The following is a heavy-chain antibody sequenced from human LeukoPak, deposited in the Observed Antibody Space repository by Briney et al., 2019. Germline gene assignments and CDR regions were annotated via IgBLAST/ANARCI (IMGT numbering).Heavy chain of an antibody. CDR3: ARDPVGATPYFDY. D-gene: IGHD1-26*01. CDR1: GDSITSTN. V-gene: IGHV3-48*01. CDR2: ISSSSSTI. J-gene: IGHJ4*02. Sequence: ETLSLTCTVSGDSITSTNWWTWVRQAPGKGLEWVSYISSSSSTIYYVDSVKGRFTISRDNAKNSLYLQMNSLRAEDTAVYYCARDPVGATPYFDYWGQGTLVTVSS.